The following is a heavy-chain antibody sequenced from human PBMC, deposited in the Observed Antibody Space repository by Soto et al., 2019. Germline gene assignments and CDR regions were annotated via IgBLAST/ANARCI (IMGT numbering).Heavy chain of an antibody. D-gene: IGHD2-2*01. CDR2: ISYDGSNK. J-gene: IGHJ5*02. V-gene: IGHV3-30-3*01. Sequence: QVQLVESGGGVVQPGRSLRLSCAASGFTFSSYAMHWVRQAPGKGLEWVAVISYDGSNKYYADSVKGRFTISRDNSKNTLYLQINSLRAEDTAVYYCARGGEGYCISTSGSSGFDPWGQGTLVTVSS. CDR3: ARGGEGYCISTSGSSGFDP. CDR1: GFTFSSYA.